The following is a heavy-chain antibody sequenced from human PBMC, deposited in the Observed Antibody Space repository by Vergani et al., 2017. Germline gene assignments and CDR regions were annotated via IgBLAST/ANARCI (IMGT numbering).Heavy chain of an antibody. V-gene: IGHV5-51*01. D-gene: IGHD3-22*01. CDR3: AXRYYDSSGYYHLYYFDY. CDR1: GYSFTSYW. Sequence: EVQLVPSGAEVKKPGESLKISCKGSGYSFTSYWIGWVRQMPGKGLEWMGIIYPGDSDTRYSPSFQGQVTISADKSISTAYLQWSSLKASDTAMYYCAXRYYDSSGYYHLYYFDYWGQGTLVTVSS. CDR2: IYPGDSDT. J-gene: IGHJ4*02.